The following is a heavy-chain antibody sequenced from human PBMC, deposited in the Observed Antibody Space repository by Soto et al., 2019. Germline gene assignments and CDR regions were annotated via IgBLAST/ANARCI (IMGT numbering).Heavy chain of an antibody. Sequence: SETLSLTCTVSGGSISSYYWSWIRQPPGKGLEWIGYIYYSGSTNYNPSLKSRVTISVDTSKNQFSLKLSSVTAADTAVYYCARAYSSGWYADYMDVWGKGTTVTVSS. CDR3: ARAYSSGWYADYMDV. J-gene: IGHJ6*03. CDR1: GGSISSYY. V-gene: IGHV4-59*01. CDR2: IYYSGST. D-gene: IGHD6-19*01.